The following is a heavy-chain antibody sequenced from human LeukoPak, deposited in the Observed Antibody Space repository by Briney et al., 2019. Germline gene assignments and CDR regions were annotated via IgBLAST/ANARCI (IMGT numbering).Heavy chain of an antibody. CDR1: GGSISSGGYY. CDR2: IYYSGST. CDR3: ARDFKGFYSRGGYYFDY. Sequence: SETLSLTCTVSGGSISSGGYYWSWIRQHPGKGLEWIGYIYYSGSTYYNPSLKSRVTISVDRSKNQFSLKLSSVTAADTAVYYCARDFKGFYSRGGYYFDYWGQGTLVTVSS. V-gene: IGHV4-31*03. J-gene: IGHJ4*02. D-gene: IGHD4-11*01.